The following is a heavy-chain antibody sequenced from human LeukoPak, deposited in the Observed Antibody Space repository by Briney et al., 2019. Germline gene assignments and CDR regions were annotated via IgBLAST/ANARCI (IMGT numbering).Heavy chain of an antibody. Sequence: GASVKVSCKASGYTFTSYGISWVRQAPGQGLEWMGWINPNSGGTNYAQKFQGRVTMTRDTSISTAYMELSRLRSDDTAVYYCARGRRGYSGYDSIINYGDYQLDYWGQGTLVTVSS. CDR3: ARGRRGYSGYDSIINYGDYQLDY. J-gene: IGHJ4*02. V-gene: IGHV1-2*02. D-gene: IGHD5-12*01. CDR2: INPNSGGT. CDR1: GYTFTSYG.